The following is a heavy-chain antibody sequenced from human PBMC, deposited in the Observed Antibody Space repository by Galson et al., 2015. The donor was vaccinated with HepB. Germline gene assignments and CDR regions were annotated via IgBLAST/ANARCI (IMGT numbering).Heavy chain of an antibody. D-gene: IGHD1-1*01. CDR3: AKGRVSGHYNIDY. J-gene: IGHJ4*02. Sequence: SLRLSCAASGFTFSTYAMTWVRQAPGKGLEWVSSISATGDNTYYADSARGRFTISRDNSENTLFLQMNSLRVEDTAVYYCAKGRVSGHYNIDYWGQGALVTVSS. V-gene: IGHV3-23*01. CDR2: ISATGDNT. CDR1: GFTFSTYA.